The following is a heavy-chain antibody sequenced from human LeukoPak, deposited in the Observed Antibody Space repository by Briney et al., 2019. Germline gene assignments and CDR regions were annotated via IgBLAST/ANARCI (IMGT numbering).Heavy chain of an antibody. J-gene: IGHJ4*02. CDR3: ARPIMVRGVTPSDY. CDR2: ISSSSYI. Sequence: GGSLRLSCAASGFTFSSYSMNWVRQAPGKGLEWVSSISSSSYIYYADSVKGRFTISRDNAKNSLYLQMNSLRAEDTAVYYCARPIMVRGVTPSDYWGQGTLVTVSS. V-gene: IGHV3-21*01. CDR1: GFTFSSYS. D-gene: IGHD3-10*01.